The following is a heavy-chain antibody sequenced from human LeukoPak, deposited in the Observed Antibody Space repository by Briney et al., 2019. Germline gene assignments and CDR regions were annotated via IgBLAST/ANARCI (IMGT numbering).Heavy chain of an antibody. CDR2: IRYDGSNK. D-gene: IGHD6-6*01. CDR1: GFTFSSYG. Sequence: GGSLRLSCAASGFTFSSYGMHWVRQAPGKGLEWVTFIRYDGSNKYYADSVKGRFTISRDDSKNTLYPQMNSLRAEDTAVYYCAKGSYSSSSDYWGQGTLATVSS. CDR3: AKGSYSSSSDY. J-gene: IGHJ4*02. V-gene: IGHV3-30*02.